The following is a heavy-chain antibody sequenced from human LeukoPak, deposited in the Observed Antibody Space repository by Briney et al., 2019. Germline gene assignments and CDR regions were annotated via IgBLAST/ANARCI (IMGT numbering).Heavy chain of an antibody. D-gene: IGHD1-7*01. J-gene: IGHJ5*02. CDR1: GGTFSSYA. Sequence: SVKVSCKASGGTFSSYAISWVRQAPGQGLEWMGGIIPMFGTANYAQKFQGRVTITTDESTSTAYMEMISLRSDDTAVYYCARSERVVAGTTLGWFDPWGQGTLVTVSS. CDR2: IIPMFGTA. V-gene: IGHV1-69*05. CDR3: ARSERVVAGTTLGWFDP.